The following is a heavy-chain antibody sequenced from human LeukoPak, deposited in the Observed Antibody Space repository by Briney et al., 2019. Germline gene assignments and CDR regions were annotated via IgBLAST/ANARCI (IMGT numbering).Heavy chain of an antibody. J-gene: IGHJ3*01. V-gene: IGHV1-18*01. CDR3: ARVRDSNNWWGPFDV. D-gene: IGHD6-13*01. Sequence: GASVNVSCKASGYTFGTSSITWVRQAPGQRLEWMGWISPNSANTYYVQNLQGRVTMTTDTSTSTAYLELRSLTSDDTAVYYCARVRDSNNWWGPFDVWGQGTMVTVSS. CDR1: GYTFGTSS. CDR2: ISPNSANT.